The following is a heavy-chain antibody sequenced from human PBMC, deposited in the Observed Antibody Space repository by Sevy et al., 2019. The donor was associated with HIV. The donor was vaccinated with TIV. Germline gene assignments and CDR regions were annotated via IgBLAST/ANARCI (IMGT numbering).Heavy chain of an antibody. CDR1: GFTFSDHY. D-gene: IGHD3-22*01. V-gene: IGHV3-11*04. CDR2: ISGSCSCI. Sequence: GGSLRLSCVASGFTFSDHYMSWIRQAPGKGLEWVSDISGSCSCIDYSDSVKGRFTISRDNAKNSLYLQMNSLRAEDTAVYYCARDRKDYDSSGYYFTFDFWGQGTLVTVSS. CDR3: ARDRKDYDSSGYYFTFDF. J-gene: IGHJ4*02.